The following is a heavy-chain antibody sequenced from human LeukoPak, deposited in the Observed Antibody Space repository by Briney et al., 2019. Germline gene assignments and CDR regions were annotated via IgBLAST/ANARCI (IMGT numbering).Heavy chain of an antibody. V-gene: IGHV3-23*01. CDR2: ISGSGGST. CDR1: GFTFSSYA. CDR3: AEDKGTYYYDSSGYYYP. Sequence: GGSLRLSCAASGFTFSSYAMSWVRQAPGKGLVWVSGISGSGGSTYYADSVKGRFTISRDNSKNTLYLQMNSLRADDTAVNYCAEDKGTYYYDSSGYYYPWGQGTLVTVSS. J-gene: IGHJ5*02. D-gene: IGHD3-22*01.